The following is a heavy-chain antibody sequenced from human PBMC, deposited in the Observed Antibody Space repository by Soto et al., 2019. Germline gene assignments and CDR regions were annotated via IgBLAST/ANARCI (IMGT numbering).Heavy chain of an antibody. CDR1: GFTFDDYA. D-gene: IGHD6-13*01. J-gene: IGHJ3*02. CDR3: AKDIIAAAGTDDAFDI. V-gene: IGHV3-9*01. CDR2: ISWNSGSI. Sequence: GGSLRLSCAASGFTFDDYAMHWVRQAPGKGLEWVSGISWNSGSIGYADSVKGRFTISRDNAKNSLYLQMNSLRAEDTALYYCAKDIIAAAGTDDAFDIWGQGTMVTVSS.